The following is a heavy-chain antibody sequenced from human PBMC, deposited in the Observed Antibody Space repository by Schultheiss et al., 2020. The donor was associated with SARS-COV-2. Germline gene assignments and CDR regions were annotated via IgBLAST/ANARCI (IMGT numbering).Heavy chain of an antibody. CDR1: GFTFSSYA. CDR2: ISVSGGST. Sequence: GGSLRLSCAASGFTFSSYAMSWVRQAPGKGLEWVSAISVSGGSTYYADSVKGRFTISRDNSKNTLYLQMNSLRAEDTAVYYCAREGSSSSGFDYWGQGTLVTVSS. CDR3: AREGSSSSGFDY. D-gene: IGHD6-6*01. V-gene: IGHV3-23*01. J-gene: IGHJ4*02.